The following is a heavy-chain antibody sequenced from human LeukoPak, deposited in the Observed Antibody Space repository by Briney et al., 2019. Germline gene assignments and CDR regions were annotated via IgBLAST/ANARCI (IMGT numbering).Heavy chain of an antibody. CDR1: GFTFSSYA. Sequence: PGGSLRLSRAASGFTFSSYAMSWVRQAPGKGLEWVSAISGSGGSTYYADSVKGRFTISRDNSKNTLYLQMNSLRAEDTAVYYCAKKRGYYYYYMDVWGKGTTVTVSS. J-gene: IGHJ6*03. CDR3: AKKRGYYYYYMDV. V-gene: IGHV3-23*01. CDR2: ISGSGGST.